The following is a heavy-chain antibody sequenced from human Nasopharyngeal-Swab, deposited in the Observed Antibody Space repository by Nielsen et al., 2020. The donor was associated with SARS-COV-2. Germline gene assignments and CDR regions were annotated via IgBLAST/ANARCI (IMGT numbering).Heavy chain of an antibody. J-gene: IGHJ4*02. CDR3: ARDRGQWLAPYYFDY. CDR1: GFTFSDHY. V-gene: IGHV3-11*01. CDR2: IDTSGFAI. Sequence: GGSLRLSCAASGFTFSDHYMSWIRQAPGKGLEWVAYIDTSGFAIHYADSVKGRFTTTRDNAKNSLYLQMTSLRAEDTAVYYCARDRGQWLAPYYFDYWGQGTLVTVSS. D-gene: IGHD6-19*01.